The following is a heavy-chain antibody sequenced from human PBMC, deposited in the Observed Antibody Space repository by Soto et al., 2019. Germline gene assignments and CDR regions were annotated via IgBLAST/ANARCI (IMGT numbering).Heavy chain of an antibody. CDR3: ARAEATSIYCSGGSCYSIFSYYGMDV. CDR1: GYTFTGYY. CDR2: INPNSGGT. J-gene: IGHJ6*02. Sequence: VASVKVSCKASGYTFTGYYMHWVRQAPGQGLEWMGWINPNSGGTNYAQKFQGWVTMTRDTSISTAYMELSRLRSDDTAVYYCARAEATSIYCSGGSCYSIFSYYGMDVWGQGTTVTVSS. V-gene: IGHV1-2*04. D-gene: IGHD2-15*01.